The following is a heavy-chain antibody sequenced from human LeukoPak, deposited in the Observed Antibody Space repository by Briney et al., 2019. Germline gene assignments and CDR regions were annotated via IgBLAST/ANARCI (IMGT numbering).Heavy chain of an antibody. CDR3: ARDHAGSGRAFDN. CDR2: LSSGGINK. J-gene: IGHJ4*02. V-gene: IGHV3-30*03. Sequence: PGGSLRLPCAVSGFTFSNYGVHWVRQAPGKGLEWVALLSSGGINKHYADSVKGRFIISRDNSMNTLYLQMNSLRVEDTAVYYCARDHAGSGRAFDNWGQGTLVTVSS. D-gene: IGHD2-15*01. CDR1: GFTFSNYG.